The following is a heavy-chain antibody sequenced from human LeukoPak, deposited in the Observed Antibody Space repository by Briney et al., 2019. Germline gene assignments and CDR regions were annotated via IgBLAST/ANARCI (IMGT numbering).Heavy chain of an antibody. CDR3: AVSRGYSSGWPEYFQH. D-gene: IGHD6-19*01. CDR2: IYYSGST. Sequence: SETLSLTCTVSGGSISGSSSYWGWIRQHPGKGLEWIGYIYYSGSTYYNPSLKSRVTISVDTSKNQFSLKLSSVTAADTAVYYCAVSRGYSSGWPEYFQHWGQGTLVTVSS. J-gene: IGHJ1*01. V-gene: IGHV4-31*03. CDR1: GGSISGSSSY.